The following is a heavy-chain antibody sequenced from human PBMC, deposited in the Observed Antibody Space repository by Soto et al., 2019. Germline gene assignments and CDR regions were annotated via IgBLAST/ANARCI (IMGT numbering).Heavy chain of an antibody. CDR1: RYSISNGYY. J-gene: IGHJ4*02. V-gene: IGHV4-38-2*01. Sequence: SETRFRTCAVSRYSISNGYYWGWIRQPPGKGLEWIGSIYHTGSTYYNPSLKSRVTRSVDTSKNQFSLKLSSVTAADTAVYYCPRRPSSNWYGLDYCGQRTLVTFSS. CDR3: PRRPSSNWYGLDY. D-gene: IGHD6-13*01. CDR2: IYHTGST.